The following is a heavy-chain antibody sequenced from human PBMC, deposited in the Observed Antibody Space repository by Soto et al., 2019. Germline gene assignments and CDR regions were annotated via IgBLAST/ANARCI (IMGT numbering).Heavy chain of an antibody. Sequence: EVQLVESGGGLVKPGGSLRLSCAASGFTFSSYSMNWVRQAPGKGLEVVSSISSSSSYIYYADSVKGRFTISRDNAKNSLYLQRNSLRSEDTAVYYCARDQPGYSYGYGLGYWGQGSLVTVSS. V-gene: IGHV3-21*01. D-gene: IGHD5-18*01. CDR3: ARDQPGYSYGYGLGY. CDR1: GFTFSSYS. J-gene: IGHJ4*02. CDR2: ISSSSSYI.